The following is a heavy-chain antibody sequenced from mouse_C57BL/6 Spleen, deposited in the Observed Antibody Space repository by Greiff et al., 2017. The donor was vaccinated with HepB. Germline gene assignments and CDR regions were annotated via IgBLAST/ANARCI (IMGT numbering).Heavy chain of an antibody. CDR3: ARDLSGFDV. CDR2: ISDGGSYT. Sequence: EVKLVESGGGLVKPGGSLKLSCPASGFTFSSYAMSWVRQTPEKRLEWVATISDGGSYTYYPDNVKGRFTISRDNAKNNLYLQMSHLKSEDTALYYLARDLSGFDVWGTGTTVTVSS. CDR1: GFTFSSYA. J-gene: IGHJ1*03. V-gene: IGHV5-4*03. D-gene: IGHD1-3*01.